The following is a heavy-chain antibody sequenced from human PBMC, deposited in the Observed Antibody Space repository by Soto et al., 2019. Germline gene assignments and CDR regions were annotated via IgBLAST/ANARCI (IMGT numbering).Heavy chain of an antibody. CDR3: AKDRCSRTSCYGGDWFDP. D-gene: IGHD2-2*01. V-gene: IGHV3-23*01. CDR2: ISGSGGST. Sequence: EVQLLESGGGLVQAGGSLRLSCAASGFTFSSYAMSWVRQAPGKGLEWVSAISGSGGSTYYADSVKGRFTISRDNSKNTLYLQMNSLRAEDTAVYYCAKDRCSRTSCYGGDWFDPWGQGTLVTVSS. J-gene: IGHJ5*02. CDR1: GFTFSSYA.